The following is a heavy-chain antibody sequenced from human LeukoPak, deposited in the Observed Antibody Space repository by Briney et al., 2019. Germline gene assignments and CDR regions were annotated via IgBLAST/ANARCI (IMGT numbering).Heavy chain of an antibody. D-gene: IGHD3-3*01. CDR2: ISSDGSST. CDR1: GFTFSSYW. CDR3: SRAANFWSGYFDY. J-gene: IGHJ4*02. Sequence: GGSLRLSCAASGFTFSSYWMHWVRQAPGKGLVWVSRISSDGSSTSYADSVKGRFTVSRDDAKNTLYLQMNSLRAEDTAVYYCSRAANFWSGYFDYWGQGALVTVSP. V-gene: IGHV3-74*01.